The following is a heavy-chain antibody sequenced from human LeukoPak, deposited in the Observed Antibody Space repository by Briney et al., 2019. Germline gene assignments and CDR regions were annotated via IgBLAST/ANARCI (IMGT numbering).Heavy chain of an antibody. D-gene: IGHD2-21*01. V-gene: IGHV3-48*03. CDR3: ARSRSIAGDGFDV. J-gene: IGHJ3*01. CDR1: GFTFSGYE. CDR2: ISSSGYTI. Sequence: GGSLRLSCVASGFTFSGYEMNWVRQAPGKGLAWVSYISSSGYTIYYADSVKGRFTVSRDNAKNSLYLQMNSPRAEDTAVHFCARSRSIAGDGFDVWGQGAMVTVSS.